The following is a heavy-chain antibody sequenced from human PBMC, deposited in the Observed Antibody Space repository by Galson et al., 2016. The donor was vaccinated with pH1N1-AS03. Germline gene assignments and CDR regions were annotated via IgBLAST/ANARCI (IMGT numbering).Heavy chain of an antibody. Sequence: SLRLSCAVSGFSVSNNFMSWVRQAPGKGLEWVSAIFAGGNTYYADSVKGRFTISRDNSKNTLYLQMDSLRADDTAVYYCARQWIPGYWGPDSWGQGTLVTVSS. CDR2: IFAGGNT. V-gene: IGHV3-66*04. CDR3: ARQWIPGYWGPDS. D-gene: IGHD3-9*01. CDR1: GFSVSNNF. J-gene: IGHJ4*02.